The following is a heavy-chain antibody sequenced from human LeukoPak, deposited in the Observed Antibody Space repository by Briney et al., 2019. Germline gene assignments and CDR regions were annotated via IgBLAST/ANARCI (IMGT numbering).Heavy chain of an antibody. J-gene: IGHJ4*02. Sequence: GRSLRLSCAASGFTFSSYGMHWVRQVPGRGLEWVAFLWYDGSNKYYANSLKGRFTISRDNSKNTLYLQINSLRPEDTAVYYCAKNSHNYYGSGSYLPHLDYWGQGTLVTVSS. D-gene: IGHD3-10*01. CDR3: AKNSHNYYGSGSYLPHLDY. V-gene: IGHV3-30*02. CDR1: GFTFSSYG. CDR2: LWYDGSNK.